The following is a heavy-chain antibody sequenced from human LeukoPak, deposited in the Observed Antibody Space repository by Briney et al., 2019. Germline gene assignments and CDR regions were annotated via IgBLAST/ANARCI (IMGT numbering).Heavy chain of an antibody. CDR2: IYYSGSA. D-gene: IGHD3-9*01. CDR1: GASISSDGYY. J-gene: IGHJ3*02. CDR3: ARDLRGHGAFDI. Sequence: PSETLSLTCAVSGASISSDGYYWSWIRQHPGKGLEWLGYIYYSGSAYYNPSLKSRVTISVDTSKNQFSLKLTSVTAADTAVYYWARDLRGHGAFDIWGQGTMVTVSS. V-gene: IGHV4-31*11.